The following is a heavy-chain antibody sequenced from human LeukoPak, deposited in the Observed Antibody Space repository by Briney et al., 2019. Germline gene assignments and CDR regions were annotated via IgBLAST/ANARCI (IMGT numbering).Heavy chain of an antibody. J-gene: IGHJ6*03. CDR3: ARSGSLYYYYYMDV. V-gene: IGHV3-23*01. CDR1: GFTFSSYA. Sequence: PGGSLRLSCAASGFTFSSYAMSWVRQAPGKGLEWVSAISGSGGSTYYADSVKGRFTISRDNSKNTLYLQMNSLRAEDTAVYYCARSGSLYYYYYMDVWGKGTTVTISS. CDR2: ISGSGGST. D-gene: IGHD1-26*01.